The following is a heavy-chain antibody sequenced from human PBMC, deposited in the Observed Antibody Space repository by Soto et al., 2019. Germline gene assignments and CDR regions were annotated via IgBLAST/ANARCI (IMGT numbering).Heavy chain of an antibody. CDR3: ARSLPGTYGAFDL. J-gene: IGHJ3*01. V-gene: IGHV3-74*01. CDR2: ISGDGSST. Sequence: GGSLRLSCAASGFTFRSYWMHWVRQSPGKGLVWVSRISGDGSSTNYADSVKGRFTISRDNAKNTVYLQIDSLRAEDTAVYYCARSLPGTYGAFDLWGQGTMVTVSS. CDR1: GFTFRSYW. D-gene: IGHD1-7*01.